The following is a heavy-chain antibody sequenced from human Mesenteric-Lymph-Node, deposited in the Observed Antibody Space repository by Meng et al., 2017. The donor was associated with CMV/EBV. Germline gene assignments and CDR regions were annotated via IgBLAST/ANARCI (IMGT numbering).Heavy chain of an antibody. V-gene: IGHV3-NL1*01. CDR2: IYSGATDT. CDR3: AKVDINTLGAFHV. Sequence: GGSLRLSCAASGFTFRNCDIHWVRQAPGKGLECVSAIYSGATDTYYADSVKGRFTLSRDDSKKTVFLQMHSLRVEDTAMYYCAKVDINTLGAFHVWGQGRMVTVSS. J-gene: IGHJ3*01. CDR1: GFTFRNCD. D-gene: IGHD2-2*02.